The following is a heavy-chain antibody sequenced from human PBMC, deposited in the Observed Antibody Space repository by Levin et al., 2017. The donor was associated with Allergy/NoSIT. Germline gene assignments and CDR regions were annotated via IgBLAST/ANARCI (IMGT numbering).Heavy chain of an antibody. CDR2: ISYDGKNK. CDR3: AKEGEMMALIYSSGWYGD. Sequence: GGSLRLSCAASGFTFSSYGMHWVRQAPGKGLEWVAVISYDGKNKYYTDSVKGRFSIPRDNSKDTLYLQMNSLRAEDTAVYYCAKEGEMMALIYSSGWYGDWGQGTLVTVSS. CDR1: GFTFSSYG. D-gene: IGHD6-19*01. V-gene: IGHV3-30*18. J-gene: IGHJ4*02.